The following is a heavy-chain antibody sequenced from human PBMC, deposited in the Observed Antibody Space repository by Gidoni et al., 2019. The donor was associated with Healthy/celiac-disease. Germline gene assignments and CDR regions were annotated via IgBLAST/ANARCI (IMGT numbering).Heavy chain of an antibody. Sequence: KGLVWVENNYPGDSDTRYSPSFQGQVTISAGKSISTAYLQWSSLKASDTAMYYCARRGYTLGGFDYWGQGTLVTVSS. J-gene: IGHJ4*02. D-gene: IGHD3-16*01. CDR3: ARRGYTLGGFDY. CDR2: NYPGDSDT. V-gene: IGHV5-51*01.